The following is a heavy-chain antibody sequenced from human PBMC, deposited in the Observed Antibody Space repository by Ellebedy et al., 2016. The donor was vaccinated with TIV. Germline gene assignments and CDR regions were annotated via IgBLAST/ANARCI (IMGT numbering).Heavy chain of an antibody. CDR1: GYSFTSYW. D-gene: IGHD3/OR15-3a*01. CDR3: ARRGLYYFDY. J-gene: IGHJ4*02. Sequence: GGSLRLSCKGFGYSFTSYWIGWVRQMPGKGLEWMGIIYPGDSDTRYSPSFQGQVTISADKSISTAYLQWSSLKASDTAMYYCARRGLYYFDYWGQGTLVTVSS. V-gene: IGHV5-51*01. CDR2: IYPGDSDT.